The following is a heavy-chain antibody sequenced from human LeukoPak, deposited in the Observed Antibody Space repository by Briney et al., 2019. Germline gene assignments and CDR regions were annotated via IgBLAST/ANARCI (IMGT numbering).Heavy chain of an antibody. D-gene: IGHD2-2*02. CDR2: IYYSGNT. CDR1: GGSMSSHY. V-gene: IGHV4-59*11. CDR3: ARIIPNGWFDP. Sequence: SETLSLTCTVSGGSMSSHYWSWIRQPPGKGLEWTGYIYYSGNTNYSPSLKSRVTISADTSKNQFSLKLSSVTAADTAVYYCARIIPNGWFDPWGQGTLVTVSS. J-gene: IGHJ5*02.